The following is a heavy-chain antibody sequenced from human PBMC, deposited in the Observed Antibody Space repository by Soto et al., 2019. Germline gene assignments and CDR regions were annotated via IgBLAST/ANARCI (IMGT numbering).Heavy chain of an antibody. CDR2: IKSKTDGGTT. D-gene: IGHD3-3*01. Sequence: GGSLRLSCAASGFTFSNAWMNWVRQAPGKGLEWVGRIKSKTDGGTTDYAAPVKGRFTISRDDSKNTLYLQMNSLKPEDTAVYYCTTDAPSIFGVVYRGMDVWGQGTTVTVSS. J-gene: IGHJ6*02. CDR1: GFTFSNAW. V-gene: IGHV3-15*07. CDR3: TTDAPSIFGVVYRGMDV.